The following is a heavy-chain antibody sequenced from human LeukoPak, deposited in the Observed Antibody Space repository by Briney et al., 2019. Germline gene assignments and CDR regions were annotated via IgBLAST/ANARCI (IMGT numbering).Heavy chain of an antibody. CDR2: IYHTGST. J-gene: IGHJ4*02. V-gene: IGHV4-4*02. D-gene: IGHD6-19*01. CDR1: GGSITSTYW. Sequence: PSETLSLTCAVSGGSITSTYWWSWVRHSPGKGLEWIGEIYHTGSTSYNPSLESRVTLPVDKSKNHFSLRLSSVTAADTAVYYRARDSMAGRVDYWGQGTLVTVSS. CDR3: ARDSMAGRVDY.